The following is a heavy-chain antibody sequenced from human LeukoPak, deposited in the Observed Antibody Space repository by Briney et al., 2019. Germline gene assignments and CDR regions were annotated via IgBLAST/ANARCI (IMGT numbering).Heavy chain of an antibody. Sequence: GASVKVSCKASGYTFTSYGISWVRQAPGQGLEWMGWISAYNGNTNYAQKLQGRVTITADKSTSTAYMELSSLRSEDTAVYYCARDLAAPRLGIDYWGQGTLVTVSS. D-gene: IGHD6-25*01. J-gene: IGHJ4*02. CDR1: GYTFTSYG. CDR3: ARDLAAPRLGIDY. V-gene: IGHV1-18*01. CDR2: ISAYNGNT.